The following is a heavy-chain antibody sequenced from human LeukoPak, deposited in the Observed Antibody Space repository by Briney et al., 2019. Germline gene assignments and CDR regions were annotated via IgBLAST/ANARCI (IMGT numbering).Heavy chain of an antibody. D-gene: IGHD4-17*01. J-gene: IGHJ6*03. CDR1: GGSFSGYY. CDR3: ARDGDYVSNTNYYYMDV. Sequence: SETLSLTCAVYGGSFSGYYWSWIRQPPGKGLEWIGEINHSGSTNYNPSLKSRVTISVDTSKNQFSLKLSSVTAADTAVYYCARDGDYVSNTNYYYMDVWGKGTTVTVSS. V-gene: IGHV4-34*01. CDR2: INHSGST.